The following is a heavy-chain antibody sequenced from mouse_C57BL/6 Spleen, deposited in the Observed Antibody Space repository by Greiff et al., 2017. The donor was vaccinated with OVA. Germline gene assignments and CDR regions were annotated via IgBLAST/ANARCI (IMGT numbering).Heavy chain of an antibody. J-gene: IGHJ1*03. V-gene: IGHV1-76*01. Sequence: QVHVKQSGAELVRPGASVKLSCKASGYTFTDYYINWVKQRPGQGLEWIARIYPGSGNTYYNEKFKGKATLTAEKSSSTAYMQLSSLTSEDSAVYFCARWGYDGYFDVWGTGTTVTVSS. CDR2: IYPGSGNT. CDR3: ARWGYDGYFDV. CDR1: GYTFTDYY. D-gene: IGHD2-2*01.